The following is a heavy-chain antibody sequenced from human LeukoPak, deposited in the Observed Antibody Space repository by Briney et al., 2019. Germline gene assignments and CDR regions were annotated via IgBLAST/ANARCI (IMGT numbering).Heavy chain of an antibody. D-gene: IGHD3-10*01. Sequence: GGSLRLSCAASGFTFSNYAMSWVRQAPGKGLEWVSAISGSGDNTYYADSVKGRFTISRDNSKNTLYLQMNSLRAEDTAVYYCAKSVGVRGVTYYFDYWGQGTLVTVSP. CDR2: ISGSGDNT. J-gene: IGHJ4*02. CDR1: GFTFSNYA. CDR3: AKSVGVRGVTYYFDY. V-gene: IGHV3-23*01.